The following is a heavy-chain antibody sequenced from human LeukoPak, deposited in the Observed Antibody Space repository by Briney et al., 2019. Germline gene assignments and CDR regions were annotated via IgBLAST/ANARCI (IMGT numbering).Heavy chain of an antibody. Sequence: GGSLRPSCAASGFSFSTYSINWVRQAPGKGLEWVSSITKSGNYIYYAYSVKGRFTISRDNAKNSVSLHMNSLRVDDTAVYYCARGPSLDYWGQGSLVTVSS. J-gene: IGHJ4*02. V-gene: IGHV3-21*01. CDR1: GFSFSTYS. CDR3: ARGPSLDY. CDR2: ITKSGNYI.